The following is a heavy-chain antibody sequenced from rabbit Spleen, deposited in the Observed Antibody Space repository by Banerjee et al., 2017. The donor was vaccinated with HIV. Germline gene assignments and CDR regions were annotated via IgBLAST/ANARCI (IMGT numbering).Heavy chain of an antibody. CDR3: ARSTYGYDDYADLYYAAMDL. Sequence: QEQLEESGGGLVQPEGTLTLTCTASGIDFSRNTMCWVRQAPGKGLEWIACIYGGGSGTTYFANWAKGRFAISKTSSTTVTLQMTSLTAADTATYFCARSTYGYDDYADLYYAAMDLWGPGTLVTVS. CDR1: GIDFSRNT. CDR2: IYGGGSGTT. D-gene: IGHD6-1*01. J-gene: IGHJ6*01. V-gene: IGHV1S45*01.